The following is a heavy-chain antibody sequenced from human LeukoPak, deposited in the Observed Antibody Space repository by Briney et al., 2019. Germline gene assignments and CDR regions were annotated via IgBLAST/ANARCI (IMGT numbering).Heavy chain of an antibody. Sequence: SETLSLTCTVSVGSISSGGYYWSWIRQHPGKGLEWIGYIYYSGSTYYSPSLKSRVTISVDTSKNQFSLKLSSVTAADTAVYYCARFRYCSSTSCINYGMDVWGQGTTVTVSS. V-gene: IGHV4-31*03. CDR2: IYYSGST. CDR3: ARFRYCSSTSCINYGMDV. CDR1: VGSISSGGYY. D-gene: IGHD2-2*01. J-gene: IGHJ6*02.